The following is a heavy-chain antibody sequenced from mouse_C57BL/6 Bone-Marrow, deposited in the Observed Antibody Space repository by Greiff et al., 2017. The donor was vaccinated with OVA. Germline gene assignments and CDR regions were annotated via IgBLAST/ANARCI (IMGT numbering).Heavy chain of an antibody. CDR1: GYTFTSYW. Sequence: QVQLQQPGAELVMPGASVKLSCKASGYTFTSYWMHWVKQRPGQGLEWIGEIDPSDSYTNYNQKFKGKSTLTVDKSSSTAYMQLSSLTSEDSAVYYCAITTVVPKYYAMDYWGQGTSVTVSS. CDR3: AITTVVPKYYAMDY. J-gene: IGHJ4*01. CDR2: IDPSDSYT. V-gene: IGHV1-69*01. D-gene: IGHD1-1*01.